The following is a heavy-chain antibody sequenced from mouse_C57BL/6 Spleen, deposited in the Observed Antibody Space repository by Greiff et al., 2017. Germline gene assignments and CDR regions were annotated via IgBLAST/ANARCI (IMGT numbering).Heavy chain of an antibody. CDR2: IDPSDSET. D-gene: IGHD2-4*01. J-gene: IGHJ1*03. Sequence: QVQLKQPGAELVRPGSSVKLSCKASGYTFTSYWMHWVKQRPIQGLEWIGNIDPSDSETHYNQKFKDKATLTVDKSSSTAYMQLSSLTSEDSAVYYCARGDYDWYFDVWGTGTTVTVSS. V-gene: IGHV1-52*01. CDR3: ARGDYDWYFDV. CDR1: GYTFTSYW.